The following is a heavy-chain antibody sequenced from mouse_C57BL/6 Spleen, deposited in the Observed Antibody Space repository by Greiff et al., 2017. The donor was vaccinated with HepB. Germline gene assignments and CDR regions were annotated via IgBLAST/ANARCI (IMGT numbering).Heavy chain of an antibody. V-gene: IGHV1-80*01. CDR3: ARSGLGQDYAMDY. D-gene: IGHD4-1*01. CDR1: GYAFSSYW. J-gene: IGHJ4*01. Sequence: VQLQQSGAELVKPGASVKISCKASGYAFSSYWMNWVKQRPGKGLEWIGQIYPGDGDTNYNGKFKGKAKLTADKSSSTAYMQLSSPTSEDSAVYFCARSGLGQDYAMDYWGQGTSVTVSS. CDR2: IYPGDGDT.